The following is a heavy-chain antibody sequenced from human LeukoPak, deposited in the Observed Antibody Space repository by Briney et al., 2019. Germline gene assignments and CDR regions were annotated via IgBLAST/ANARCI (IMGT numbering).Heavy chain of an antibody. CDR3: ARADSGSPYYYYGMDV. J-gene: IGHJ6*02. D-gene: IGHD1-26*01. Sequence: GGSLRLSCAASGFTFSSYSMNWVRQAPGKGLEWVSSISSSSSYIYYADSVKGRFTISRDNAKNSLYLQMNSLRAEDTAVYYCARADSGSPYYYYGMDVWGQGTTVTVSS. CDR2: ISSSSSYI. V-gene: IGHV3-21*01. CDR1: GFTFSSYS.